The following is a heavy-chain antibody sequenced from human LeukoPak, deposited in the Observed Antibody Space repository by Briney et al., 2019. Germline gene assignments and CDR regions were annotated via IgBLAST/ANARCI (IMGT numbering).Heavy chain of an antibody. J-gene: IGHJ4*02. CDR1: GGSISSSSYY. CDR3: ARREITGRRAETLSFDY. D-gene: IGHD1-20*01. CDR2: IYYSGST. V-gene: IGHV4-39*01. Sequence: TPSETLSLTCTVSGGSISSSSYYWGWIRQPPGKGLEWIGSIYYSGSTYYNPSLKSRVTISVDTSKNQFSLRLSSVTAADTAVYYCARREITGRRAETLSFDYWGQGTLVTVSS.